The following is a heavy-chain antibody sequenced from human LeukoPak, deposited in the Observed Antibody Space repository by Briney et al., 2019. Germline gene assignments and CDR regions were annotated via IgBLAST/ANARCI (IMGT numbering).Heavy chain of an antibody. CDR2: ISYDGSNK. D-gene: IGHD6-13*01. CDR3: ARDYYKQQLDNYYYGMDV. J-gene: IGHJ6*02. Sequence: GRSLRLSCAASGFTFSSYAMHWVRQAPGKGLEWVAVISYDGSNKCYADSVKGRFTISRDNSKNTLYLQMNSLRAEDTAVYYCARDYYKQQLDNYYYGMDVWGQGTTVTVSS. CDR1: GFTFSSYA. V-gene: IGHV3-30-3*01.